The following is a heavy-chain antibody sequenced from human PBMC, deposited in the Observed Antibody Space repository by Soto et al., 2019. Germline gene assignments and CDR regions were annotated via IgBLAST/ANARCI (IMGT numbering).Heavy chain of an antibody. J-gene: IGHJ4*02. Sequence: TETLSLTCAVYGGSFSGYYWTWIRQPPGTGLEWIGEINHSGSTDYNPSLKSRVTISVDTSKNQFSLKLTSVTAADTAVYYCARDKITGLFDYWGQGTLVTVSS. D-gene: IGHD2-8*02. CDR2: INHSGST. CDR1: GGSFSGYY. V-gene: IGHV4-34*01. CDR3: ARDKITGLFDY.